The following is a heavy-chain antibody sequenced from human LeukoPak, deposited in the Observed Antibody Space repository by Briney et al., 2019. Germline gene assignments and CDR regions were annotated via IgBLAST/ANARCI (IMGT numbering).Heavy chain of an antibody. D-gene: IGHD6-19*01. CDR3: ARSDSSGWYDPFDY. V-gene: IGHV4-4*07. CDR1: GGSISSYY. CDR2: IYTSGST. J-gene: IGHJ4*02. Sequence: SETLSLTCTVSGGSISSYYWSWIRQPAGEGLEWIGRIYTSGSTNYNPSLKSRVTMSVDTSKNQFSLKLSSVTAADTAVYYCARSDSSGWYDPFDYWGQGTLVTVSS.